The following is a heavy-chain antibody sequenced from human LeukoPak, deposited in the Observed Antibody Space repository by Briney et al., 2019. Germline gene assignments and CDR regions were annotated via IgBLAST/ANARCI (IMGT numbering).Heavy chain of an antibody. D-gene: IGHD3-3*01. CDR1: GFTFSTYA. CDR3: AKEGSGYYFDY. CDR2: ISGSAVST. V-gene: IGHV3-23*01. Sequence: GGSLRLSCAASGFTFSTYAMNWVRQAPGKGLEWVSAISGSAVSTYYADSVKGRFTISRDNSKNTLYLQMNSLRAEDTAVYYRAKEGSGYYFDYWGQGTLITVSS. J-gene: IGHJ4*02.